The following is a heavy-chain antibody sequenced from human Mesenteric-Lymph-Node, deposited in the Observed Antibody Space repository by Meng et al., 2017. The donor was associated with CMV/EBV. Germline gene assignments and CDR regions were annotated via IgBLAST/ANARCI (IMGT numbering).Heavy chain of an antibody. V-gene: IGHV3-7*01. CDR3: ARGGRAQYCSSTSCYLPYYFDY. CDR2: IKYDGGEK. CDR1: GFTFSDYS. Sequence: GGSLRLSCVASGFTFSDYSMKWVRQAPGKGPEWVANIKYDGGEKYYVDSVKGRFTISRDNAKNSLFLQMNSLRAEDTAVYYCARGGRAQYCSSTSCYLPYYFDYWGQGTLVTVSS. J-gene: IGHJ4*02. D-gene: IGHD2-2*01.